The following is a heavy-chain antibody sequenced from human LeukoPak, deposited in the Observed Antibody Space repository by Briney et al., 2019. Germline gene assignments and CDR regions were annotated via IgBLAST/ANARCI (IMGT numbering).Heavy chain of an antibody. V-gene: IGHV4-61*02. CDR1: GGSISSGSYY. Sequence: SQTPSLTCTVSGGSISSGSYYWSWIRQPAGKGLEWIGRIYTSGSTNYNPSLKSRVTISVDTSKNQFSLKLSSVTAADTAVYYCAREVWDYYDSSGSLDYWGQGTLVTVSS. CDR3: AREVWDYYDSSGSLDY. J-gene: IGHJ4*02. D-gene: IGHD3-22*01. CDR2: IYTSGST.